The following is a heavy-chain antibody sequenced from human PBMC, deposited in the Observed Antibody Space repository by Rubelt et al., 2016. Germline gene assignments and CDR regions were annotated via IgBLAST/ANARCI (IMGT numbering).Heavy chain of an antibody. CDR2: IDSGDIR. V-gene: IGHV3-66*01. CDR1: GFTFNSYS. Sequence: EVQLVESGGGLVQPGGSLRLSCAASGFTFNSYSMNWVRQAPGKGLEWVSFIDSGDIRDYADSVKGRFTISRDNSKNTLYLQMNSLRVEDTAVYYCTSFYGGFDPWGQGALVTVSS. CDR3: TSFYGGFDP. J-gene: IGHJ5*02. D-gene: IGHD3-10*01.